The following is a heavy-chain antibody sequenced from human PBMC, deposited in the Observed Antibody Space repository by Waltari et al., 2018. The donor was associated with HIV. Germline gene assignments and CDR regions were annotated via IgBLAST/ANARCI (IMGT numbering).Heavy chain of an antibody. CDR2: INPSSGGT. J-gene: IGHJ4*02. CDR3: ARDRSIVSRHYDNAVSPYFDS. Sequence: QVQLVQSGAEVRKPGASVRVSCKASGNTFTYHYIHCVLHAPGQGLEWMGWINPSSGGTKYAQRFQGRVTMTRDTSINTAYMDLSGLTSDDTAVYFCARDRSIVSRHYDNAVSPYFDSWGQGTLVTVSS. CDR1: GNTFTYHY. D-gene: IGHD3-22*01. V-gene: IGHV1-2*02.